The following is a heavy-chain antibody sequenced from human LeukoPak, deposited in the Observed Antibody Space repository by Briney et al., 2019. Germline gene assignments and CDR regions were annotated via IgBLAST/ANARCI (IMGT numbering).Heavy chain of an antibody. J-gene: IGHJ3*02. V-gene: IGHV3-21*01. CDR2: ISSSSSYI. CDR1: GFTFSSYN. Sequence: PGGSLRLSCAASGFTFSSYNMNWVRQAPGKGLEWVSSISSSSSYIYYADSVKGRFTISRDNAKNSLYLQMNSLRAEDTAVYYCARGARYCTSTSCSSLRAVDIWGQGTMVTVSS. CDR3: ARGARYCTSTSCSSLRAVDI. D-gene: IGHD2-2*01.